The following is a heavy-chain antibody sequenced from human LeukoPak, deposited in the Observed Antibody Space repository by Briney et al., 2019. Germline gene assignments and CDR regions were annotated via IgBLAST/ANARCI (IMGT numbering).Heavy chain of an antibody. J-gene: IGHJ4*02. D-gene: IGHD1-14*01. V-gene: IGHV1-18*01. CDR2: VSGYNGDT. Sequence: ASVKVSCKASGGSFNSYIITWVRQAPGQGLEWMGWVSGYNGDTKYAQKFQDRVTMTTDTSTSTAYMELRTLRSDDTAVYSCARDKGTGIFDYWAQGTLITVSS. CDR3: ARDKGTGIFDY. CDR1: GGSFNSYI.